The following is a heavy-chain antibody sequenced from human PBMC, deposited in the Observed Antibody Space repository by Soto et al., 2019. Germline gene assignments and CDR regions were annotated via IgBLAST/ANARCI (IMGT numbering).Heavy chain of an antibody. V-gene: IGHV4-39*01. CDR1: GGSISSSSYY. CDR2: IYYSGST. Sequence: SETLSLTCTVSGGSISSSSYYWGWIRQPPGKGLEWIGSIYYSGSTYYNPSLKSRVTISVDTSKNQFSLKLSSVTAADTAVYYCATLDYVGYWGQGTLVTVSS. CDR3: ATLDYVGY. D-gene: IGHD4-17*01. J-gene: IGHJ4*02.